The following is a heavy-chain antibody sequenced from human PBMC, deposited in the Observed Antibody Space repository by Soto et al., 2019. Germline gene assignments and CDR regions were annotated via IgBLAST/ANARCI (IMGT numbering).Heavy chain of an antibody. Sequence: SVKVSCKAPGSGFIRSGIQWVRQAHGQRLEWLGWIVVATCQTNYAQNFRGRVAITRDTSTATAYIELTGLTSEDTAVYCCSADRPDIGVGWWVWGEGTTVTAPQ. CDR2: IVVATCQT. D-gene: IGHD2-15*01. V-gene: IGHV1-58*02. CDR1: GSGFIRSG. J-gene: IGHJ6*04. CDR3: SADRPDIGVGWWV.